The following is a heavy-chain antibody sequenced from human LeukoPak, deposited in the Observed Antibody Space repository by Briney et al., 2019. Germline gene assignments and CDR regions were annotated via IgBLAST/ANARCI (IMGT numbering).Heavy chain of an antibody. Sequence: GGSLRLSCAASGFTFSNAWMSWVRQPPGKGLEWVGRIKSKTDGETTDYAAPVKGRFTVSRDDSKATLYLQMNSLKPEDTALYYCTTETVNLVRGVNDYWGQGTLVTVSS. J-gene: IGHJ4*02. CDR1: GFTFSNAW. D-gene: IGHD3-10*01. CDR2: IKSKTDGETT. V-gene: IGHV3-15*01. CDR3: TTETVNLVRGVNDY.